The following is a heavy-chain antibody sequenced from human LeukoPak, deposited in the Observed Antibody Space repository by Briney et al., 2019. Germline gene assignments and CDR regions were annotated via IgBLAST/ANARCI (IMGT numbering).Heavy chain of an antibody. CDR3: AKGPSRWYDY. V-gene: IGHV3-23*01. CDR1: GFTFSSYA. Sequence: PGGSLRLSCAASGFTFSSYAMSWVRQAPGKGLERVSAISGSGGSTYYADAVKGRFTISRDNSKNTLYLQMNSLRAEDTAVCYCAKGPSRWYDYWGQGTLVTVSS. J-gene: IGHJ4*02. CDR2: ISGSGGST. D-gene: IGHD6-13*01.